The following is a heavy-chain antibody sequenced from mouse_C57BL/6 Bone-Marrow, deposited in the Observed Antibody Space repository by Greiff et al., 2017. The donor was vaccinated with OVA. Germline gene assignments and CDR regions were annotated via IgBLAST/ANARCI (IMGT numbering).Heavy chain of an antibody. V-gene: IGHV5-6*01. CDR1: GFTFSSYG. Sequence: EVKVVESGGDLVKPGGSLKLSCAASGFTFSSYGMSWVRQTPDKRLEWVATISSGGSYTYYPDSVKGRFTISRDNAKNTLYLQMRTLKSAATSMYYCARLGWYFDYWGQGTTLTVSS. CDR2: ISSGGSYT. J-gene: IGHJ2*01. CDR3: ARLGWYFDY. D-gene: IGHD3-3*01.